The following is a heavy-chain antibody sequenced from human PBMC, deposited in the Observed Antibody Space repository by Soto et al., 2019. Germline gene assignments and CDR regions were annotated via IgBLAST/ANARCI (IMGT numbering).Heavy chain of an antibody. V-gene: IGHV3-53*04. Sequence: EVQLVESGGGLVQPGGSLRLSCAAFGFTVSSNYMSWVRQAPGKGLEWVSVIFTGGSTYYADSVKGRFTISRHSSMNTVYLQMDSRRAEDTAVYYCARDRQSSGWLDAFDIWGQGTMVTVSS. J-gene: IGHJ3*02. CDR2: IFTGGST. CDR3: ARDRQSSGWLDAFDI. CDR1: GFTVSSNY. D-gene: IGHD6-19*01.